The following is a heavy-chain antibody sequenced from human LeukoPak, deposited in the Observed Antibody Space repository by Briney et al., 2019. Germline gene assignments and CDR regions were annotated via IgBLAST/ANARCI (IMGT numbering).Heavy chain of an antibody. D-gene: IGHD2-2*01. CDR1: GFTFSSYA. Sequence: GGSLRLSCAASGFTFSSYAMSWVRQAPGKGLEWVSAISGSGGSTYYADSVKGRFTISRDNSKNTLYLQMNSLRAEDTAVYYCAREAGYCSSSCSYVLDYWGQGCLVTVSS. J-gene: IGHJ4*02. CDR2: ISGSGGST. V-gene: IGHV3-23*01. CDR3: AREAGYCSSSCSYVLDY.